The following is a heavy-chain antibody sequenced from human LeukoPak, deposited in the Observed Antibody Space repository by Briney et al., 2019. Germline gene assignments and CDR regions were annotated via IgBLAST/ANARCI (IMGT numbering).Heavy chain of an antibody. CDR2: IIPILGIA. D-gene: IGHD2-2*01. V-gene: IGHV1-69*04. J-gene: IGHJ6*03. CDR3: ARDAVVVPAAMLYYYYMDV. CDR1: VGTFSSYT. Sequence: SVKVSCKASVGTFSSYTISWVRQAPGQGLEWMERIIPILGIANYAQKFQGRVTITADKSTSTAYMELSSLRSEDTAVYYCARDAVVVPAAMLYYYYMDVWGKGTTVTVSS.